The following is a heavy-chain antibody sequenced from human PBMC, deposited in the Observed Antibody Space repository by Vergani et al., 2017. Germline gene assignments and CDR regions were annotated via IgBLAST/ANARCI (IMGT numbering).Heavy chain of an antibody. CDR1: GYSFTSYW. CDR3: ARLGRAATVTNRQTPYYFDY. Sequence: EVQLVQSGAEVKKPGESLKISCKGSGYSFTSYWIGWVRQMPGKGLEWMGIIYPGDSDTRYSPSFQGQVTISADKSISTAYLQWSSLKASDTAMYYCARLGRAATVTNRQTPYYFDYWGQGTLVTVSS. D-gene: IGHD4-11*01. V-gene: IGHV5-51*03. J-gene: IGHJ4*02. CDR2: IYPGDSDT.